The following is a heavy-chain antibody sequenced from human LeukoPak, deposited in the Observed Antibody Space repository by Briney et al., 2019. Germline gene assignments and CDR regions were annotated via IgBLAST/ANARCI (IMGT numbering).Heavy chain of an antibody. CDR3: ARGRASSWRYAYFDY. J-gene: IGHJ4*02. CDR2: INHSGST. V-gene: IGHV4-34*01. Sequence: SETLSLTCAVYGGSFSGYYWSWIRQPPGKGLEWIGEINHSGSTNYNPSPKSRVTISVDTSNNQFSLKLNSVTAADTAVYYCARGRASSWRYAYFDYWGQGTLVTVSS. CDR1: GGSFSGYY. D-gene: IGHD6-13*01.